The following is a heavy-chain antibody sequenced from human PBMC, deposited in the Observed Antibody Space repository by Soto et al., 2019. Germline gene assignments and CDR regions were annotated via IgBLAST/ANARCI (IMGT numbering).Heavy chain of an antibody. V-gene: IGHV3-9*01. CDR2: ISWNSGSI. CDR3: AKDPSWDFWSGYPYFDY. CDR1: GFTFDDYA. J-gene: IGHJ4*02. Sequence: EVQLVESGGGLVQPGRSLRLSCAASGFTFDDYAMHWVRQAPGKGLEWVSGISWNSGSIGYADSVKGRFTISRDNAKNSQYLQMSSLRAEVTALYYCAKDPSWDFWSGYPYFDYWGQGTLVTVSS. D-gene: IGHD3-3*01.